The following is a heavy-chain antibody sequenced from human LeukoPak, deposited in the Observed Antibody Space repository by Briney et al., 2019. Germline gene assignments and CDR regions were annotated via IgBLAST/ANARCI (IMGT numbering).Heavy chain of an antibody. Sequence: GESLKISWKDSGNSFPTYWIAWGRQRPGKGLEWMGIINPGDSDVRYRLSFQGQVTISADKSITTAFLQWSSLKASDTAMYYCARLNGGFDYWGQGTLVTVSS. J-gene: IGHJ4*02. D-gene: IGHD2-8*01. CDR1: GNSFPTYW. CDR3: ARLNGGFDY. CDR2: INPGDSDV. V-gene: IGHV5-51*01.